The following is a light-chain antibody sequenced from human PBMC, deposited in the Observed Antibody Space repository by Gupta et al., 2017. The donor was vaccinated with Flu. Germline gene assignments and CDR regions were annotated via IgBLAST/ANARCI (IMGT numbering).Light chain of an antibody. CDR1: SSDVGGYDY. Sequence: QSALTQPASVSGSPGQSITISCTGTSSDVGGYDYVSWYQQHPGKAPKLMIYDVTNQPSGVSNRFSGSKAGNTASLTISGLQAEDEANYYGSDYRRNTLDVIFGGGTKLTVL. V-gene: IGLV2-14*03. J-gene: IGLJ2*01. CDR3: SDYRRNTLDVI. CDR2: DVT.